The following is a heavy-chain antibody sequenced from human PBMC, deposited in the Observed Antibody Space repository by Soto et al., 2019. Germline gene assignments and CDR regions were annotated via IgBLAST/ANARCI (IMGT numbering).Heavy chain of an antibody. CDR1: GGSISSYY. Sequence: PSETLSLTCTVSGGSISSYYWSWIRQPPGKGLERIGYIYYSGSTNYNPSLKSRVTMSVDTSKNEFSLRLTSVTAADTAVYYCARFSGWYSAFDYWGQGTPVTVSS. J-gene: IGHJ4*02. D-gene: IGHD6-19*01. CDR2: IYYSGST. V-gene: IGHV4-59*01. CDR3: ARFSGWYSAFDY.